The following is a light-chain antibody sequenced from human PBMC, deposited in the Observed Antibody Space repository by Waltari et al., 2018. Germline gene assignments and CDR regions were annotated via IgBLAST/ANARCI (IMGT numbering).Light chain of an antibody. J-gene: IGKJ1*01. V-gene: IGKV1-39*01. CDR2: GAS. CDR3: QQSYSVLWT. CDR1: QSISTY. Sequence: DIQMTQSPSSLSASFGDRLTLTCRASQSISTYLNWYQHRPGKAPRLLIFGASSLQIGVPSRFSGSGSGTDFTLTIDSLQPGDFATYYCQQSYSVLWTFGQGTKVDLK.